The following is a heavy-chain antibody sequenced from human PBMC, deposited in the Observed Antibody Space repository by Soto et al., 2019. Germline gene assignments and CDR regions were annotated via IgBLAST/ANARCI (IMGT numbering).Heavy chain of an antibody. CDR3: ARDHDSRFDI. J-gene: IGHJ3*02. CDR1: GFTFSDYY. CDR2: IRSGGSTI. V-gene: IGHV3-11*04. D-gene: IGHD2-21*02. Sequence: GGSLRLSCAASGFTFSDYYMSWIRQAPGKGLEWVSYIRSGGSTIYYADSVKGRFTISRDNSKNTLYLQMNSLRAEDTAVYYCARDHDSRFDIWGQGTMVTVSS.